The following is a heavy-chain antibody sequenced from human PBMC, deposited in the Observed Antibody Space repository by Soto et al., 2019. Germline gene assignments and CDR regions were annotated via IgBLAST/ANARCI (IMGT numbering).Heavy chain of an antibody. J-gene: IGHJ6*02. CDR2: ISYDGSNK. CDR1: GFTFSSYA. CDR3: ARDPLPVDV. Sequence: QVQLVESGGGVVQPGRSLRLSCAASGFTFSSYAMHWVRQAPGKGLEWVAVISYDGSNKYYADSVKGRFTISRDNAKNSLYLQMNSLRAEDTAVYYCARDPLPVDVWGQGTTVTVSS. D-gene: IGHD2-15*01. V-gene: IGHV3-30-3*01.